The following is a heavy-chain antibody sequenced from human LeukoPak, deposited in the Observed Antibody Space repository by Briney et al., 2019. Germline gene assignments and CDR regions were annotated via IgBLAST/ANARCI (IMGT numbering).Heavy chain of an antibody. CDR1: GFTFTDHY. V-gene: IGHV3-11*05. CDR3: ARDRPYSGSLGGDY. CDR2: ISSGSTYT. Sequence: PGGSLRLSCAASGFTFTDHYMSWIRQAPGKGLEWVSYISSGSTYTNYADSVRGRFTISRDNAKNSLYLQMNSLRAEDTAVYYCARDRPYSGSLGGDYWGQGTLVTVSS. J-gene: IGHJ4*02. D-gene: IGHD1-26*01.